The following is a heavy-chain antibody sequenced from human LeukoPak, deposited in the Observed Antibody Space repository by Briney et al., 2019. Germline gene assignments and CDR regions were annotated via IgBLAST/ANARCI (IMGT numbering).Heavy chain of an antibody. CDR2: IQNDGSDK. V-gene: IGHV3-30*02. CDR1: GINFRSSG. CDR3: AREGGRAVPGRFDQ. Sequence: SGGSLRLSCAASGINFRSSGMHWVRRAPGKGLEWVTFIQNDGSDKYYAASVKGRFTISRDNSKNTVYLHMASLRADDTALYYCAREGGRAVPGRFDQWGQGTLVTVPS. J-gene: IGHJ4*02. D-gene: IGHD6-13*01.